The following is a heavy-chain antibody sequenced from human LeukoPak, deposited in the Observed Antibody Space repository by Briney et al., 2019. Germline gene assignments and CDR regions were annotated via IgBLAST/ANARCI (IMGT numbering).Heavy chain of an antibody. CDR2: ISDSSSYI. Sequence: GGSLRLSCAASGFTFNNYNMNWVRQAPGKGLEWVSSISDSSSYIYYADSVRGRFTISRDNAKNSLYLQMNSLRAEDTAMYYCARADLSGSYFHPHFLDYWGQGTLVTVSS. V-gene: IGHV3-21*01. CDR3: ARADLSGSYFHPHFLDY. CDR1: GFTFNNYN. J-gene: IGHJ4*02. D-gene: IGHD1-26*01.